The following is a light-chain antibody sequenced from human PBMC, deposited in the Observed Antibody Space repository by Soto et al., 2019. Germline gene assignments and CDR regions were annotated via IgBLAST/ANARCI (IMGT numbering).Light chain of an antibody. J-gene: IGLJ1*01. CDR2: DVS. CDR3: SSYSRRSTYV. Sequence: QSSLTEPACVSVSPGQSITVSCTGTSSDVGGYNYVSWYQQHPGKAPKLIIYDVSYRPSGVSNRFSGSKSGNTASLTISGLQAEDEADYFCSSYSRRSTYVFGTGTKVTVL. V-gene: IGLV2-14*03. CDR1: SSDVGGYNY.